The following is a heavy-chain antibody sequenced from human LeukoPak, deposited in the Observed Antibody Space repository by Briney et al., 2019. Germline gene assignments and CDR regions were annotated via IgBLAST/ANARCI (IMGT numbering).Heavy chain of an antibody. J-gene: IGHJ4*02. CDR3: VRHSRVVAFDY. CDR1: GVSISNHY. CDR2: IYNTGDT. D-gene: IGHD2-15*01. V-gene: IGHV4-59*08. Sequence: PSETLSLTCTVSGVSISNHYSSWIRQPPGKGLEWIGYIYNTGDTNYNPSLKSRVTISEDTSKNQVSLKLSSVTAADTAVYYCVRHSRVVAFDYWGQGNLVTVSS.